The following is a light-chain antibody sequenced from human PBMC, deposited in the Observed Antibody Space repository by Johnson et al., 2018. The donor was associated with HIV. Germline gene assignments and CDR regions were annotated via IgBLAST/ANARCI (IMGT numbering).Light chain of an antibody. CDR3: GTWDSSLSAGLYV. CDR2: DNN. J-gene: IGLJ1*01. CDR1: SSNIGNNY. V-gene: IGLV1-51*01. Sequence: QSVLTQPPSVSAAPGQKVTISCSGSSSNIGNNYVSWYQQLPGTAPKFLIYDNNKRPSGIPDRFSGSKSGTSATLGITGLQTGDEADYYCGTWDSSLSAGLYVLGTGTK.